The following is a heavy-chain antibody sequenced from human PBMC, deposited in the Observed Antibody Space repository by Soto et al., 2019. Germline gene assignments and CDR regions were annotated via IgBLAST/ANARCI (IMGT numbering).Heavy chain of an antibody. CDR3: ARESEDLTSNFDY. Sequence: GGSLRLSCAASGFTFTRYSMNWVRQAPGKGLEWVSSISSTTNYIYYGDSMKGRFTVSRDNAKNSLYLEMNSLRAEDTAVYYCARESEDLTSNFDYWGQGTLVTVSS. CDR2: ISSTTNYI. V-gene: IGHV3-21*06. CDR1: GFTFTRYS. J-gene: IGHJ4*02.